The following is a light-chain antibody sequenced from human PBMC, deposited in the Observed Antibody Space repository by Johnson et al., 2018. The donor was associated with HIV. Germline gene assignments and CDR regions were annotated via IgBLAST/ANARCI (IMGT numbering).Light chain of an antibody. CDR3: ATWDSSLSVYV. V-gene: IGLV1-51*01. CDR1: TSNIGNNY. Sequence: QSVLTQPPSVSAASGQKVTIYCSGSTSNIGNNYVSWYQQFPGTAPKVLIYDNSKRPSGIPDRFSGSTSGTSATLVITGLQTGDEVDYHCATWDSSLSVYVFGTGTKVTVL. J-gene: IGLJ1*01. CDR2: DNS.